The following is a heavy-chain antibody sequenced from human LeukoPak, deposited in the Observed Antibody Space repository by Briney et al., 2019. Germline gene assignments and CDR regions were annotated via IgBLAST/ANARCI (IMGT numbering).Heavy chain of an antibody. CDR1: GFTFSSYA. D-gene: IGHD1-26*01. CDR2: IRDSGSST. V-gene: IGHV3-23*01. J-gene: IGHJ4*02. CDR3: AKYGPQDSGSSHFDY. Sequence: GGSLRLSCAASGFTFSSYAMSWVRQAPGKGLEWVSAIRDSGSSTHYADSVKGRFTTSRDNSKNTLFLQMNSLRAEDTAIYYCAKYGPQDSGSSHFDYXGQXALVTVSS.